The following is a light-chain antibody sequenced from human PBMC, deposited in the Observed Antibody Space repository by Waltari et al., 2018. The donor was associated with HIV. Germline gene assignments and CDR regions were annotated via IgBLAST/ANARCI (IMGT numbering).Light chain of an antibody. CDR1: SSDVGGYNY. CDR3: SSYAGSNNHVV. CDR2: EVS. J-gene: IGLJ2*01. V-gene: IGLV2-8*01. Sequence: QSALTQPPSASGSPGQSVTISCTGTSSDVGGYNYVPWYQQHPGKAPKLMIYEVSQRPSGVPDRFSGSKSGNTASLTVSGLQAEDEADYYCSSYAGSNNHVVFGGGTKLTVL.